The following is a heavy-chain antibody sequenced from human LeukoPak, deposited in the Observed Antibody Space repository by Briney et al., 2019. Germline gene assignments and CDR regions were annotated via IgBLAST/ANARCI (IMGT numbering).Heavy chain of an antibody. V-gene: IGHV1-2*02. J-gene: IGHJ6*02. D-gene: IGHD2-2*01. CDR2: INPNSGGT. CDR3: ARTGEGYCSSTSCSYYYYGMDV. Sequence: ASVKVSCQASGYTFTGYYMHWVRQAPGQGLEWMGWINPNSGGTNYAQKFQGRVTMTRDTSISTAYMELSRLRSDDTAVYYCARTGEGYCSSTSCSYYYYGMDVWGQGTTVTVSS. CDR1: GYTFTGYY.